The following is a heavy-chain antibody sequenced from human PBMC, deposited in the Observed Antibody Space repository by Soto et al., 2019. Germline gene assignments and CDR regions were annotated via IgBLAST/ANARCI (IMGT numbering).Heavy chain of an antibody. CDR2: IIPIFGTA. D-gene: IGHD2-15*01. J-gene: IGHJ5*02. CDR1: GGTFSSYA. V-gene: IGHV1-69*06. Sequence: QVQLVQSGAEVKKPGASVKVSCKASGGTFSSYAISWVRQAPGQGLEWMGGIIPIFGTANYAQKFQGRVTITADKSTSTAYMELSSLRSEDTAVYYCARDRPGVVVAASNWFDPWGQGTLVTVSS. CDR3: ARDRPGVVVAASNWFDP.